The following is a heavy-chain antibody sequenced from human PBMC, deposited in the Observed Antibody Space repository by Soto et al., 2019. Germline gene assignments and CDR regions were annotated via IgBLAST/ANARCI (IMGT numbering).Heavy chain of an antibody. Sequence: ASVKVSCKASGYTFTAYAIHWVRQAPGQGLEWMAWINAGNGDTKYSQKFQGRVTVTRDTSASTVYMELSSLRSEDTAVYYCARDSDASVTHWGQGTTVTVSS. J-gene: IGHJ6*02. CDR2: INAGNGDT. V-gene: IGHV1-3*01. CDR3: ARDSDASVTH. D-gene: IGHD4-17*01. CDR1: GYTFTAYA.